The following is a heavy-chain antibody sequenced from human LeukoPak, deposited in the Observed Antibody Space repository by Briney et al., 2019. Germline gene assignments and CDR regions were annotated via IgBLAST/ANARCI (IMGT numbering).Heavy chain of an antibody. CDR1: GYTFTSYG. J-gene: IGHJ6*02. V-gene: IGHV1-18*01. D-gene: IGHD6-6*01. CDR2: ISAYNGNT. Sequence: GASVKVSCKASGYTFTSYGISWVRQAPGQGLEWMGWISAYNGNTNYAQKLQGRVTMTTDTFTSTAYMELRSLRSDDTAVYYCARGYSQSIAARPSYYYYGMDVWGQGTTVTVSS. CDR3: ARGYSQSIAARPSYYYYGMDV.